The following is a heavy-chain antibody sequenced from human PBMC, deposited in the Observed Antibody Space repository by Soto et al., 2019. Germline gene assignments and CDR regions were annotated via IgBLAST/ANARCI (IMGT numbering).Heavy chain of an antibody. D-gene: IGHD1-26*01. V-gene: IGHV6-1*01. Sequence: PSQTLSLTCAISGDSVSSNSAAWNWIRQSPSRGLEWLGRTYYRSKWYNDYAVSVKSRITINPDTSKNQFSLKLSSVTAADTAVYYCARQRPTDGRWEFANYYGMDVWGQGTPVTVSS. J-gene: IGHJ6*02. CDR1: GDSVSSNSAA. CDR3: ARQRPTDGRWEFANYYGMDV. CDR2: TYYRSKWYN.